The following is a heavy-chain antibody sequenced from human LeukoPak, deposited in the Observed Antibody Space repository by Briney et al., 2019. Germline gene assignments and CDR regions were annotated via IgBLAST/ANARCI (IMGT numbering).Heavy chain of an antibody. CDR3: VRDDGLDY. Sequence: GASVKVSCKASGYTFADYYVHWVRQAPGQGLEWMGRMSPTSGGTNYAPKFQGRVTMTRDTSISTAYMELSSLRSDDTAIYYCVRDDGLDYWGQGTLVTVSS. CDR2: MSPTSGGT. V-gene: IGHV1-2*06. CDR1: GYTFADYY. J-gene: IGHJ4*02.